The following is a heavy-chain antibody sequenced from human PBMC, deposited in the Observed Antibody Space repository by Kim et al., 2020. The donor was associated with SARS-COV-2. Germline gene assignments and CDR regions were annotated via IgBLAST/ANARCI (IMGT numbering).Heavy chain of an antibody. CDR2: ISSSSSYI. CDR1: GFTFSSYS. Sequence: GGSLRLSCAASGFTFSSYSMNWVRQAPGKGLEWVSSISSSSSYIYYADSVKGRFTISRDNAKNSLYLQMNSLRAEDTAVYYCARVVPSAIGGYYYYYGMDVWGQGATVTASS. D-gene: IGHD2-2*01. CDR3: ARVVPSAIGGYYYYYGMDV. J-gene: IGHJ6*02. V-gene: IGHV3-21*01.